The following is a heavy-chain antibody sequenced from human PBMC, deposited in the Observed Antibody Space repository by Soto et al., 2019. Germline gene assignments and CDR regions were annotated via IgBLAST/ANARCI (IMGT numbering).Heavy chain of an antibody. D-gene: IGHD5-12*01. CDR2: INPSGGST. CDR3: ARALPGYSGPHDAFDI. J-gene: IGHJ3*02. V-gene: IGHV1-46*01. CDR1: GYTFTSYY. Sequence: ASVKVSCKASGYTFTSYYMHWVRQAPGQGLEWMGIINPSGGSTSYAQKFQGRVTMTRDTSTSTVYMELSSLRSEDTAVYYCARALPGYSGPHDAFDIWGQGTMVTVSS.